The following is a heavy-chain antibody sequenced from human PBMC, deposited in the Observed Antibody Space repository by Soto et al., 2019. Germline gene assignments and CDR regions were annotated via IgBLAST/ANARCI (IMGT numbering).Heavy chain of an antibody. CDR1: GGTFSSYA. D-gene: IGHD3-22*01. Sequence: SVKVSGKASGGTFSSYAISWVRQAPGQGLEWMGGIIPIFGTANYAQKFQGRVTITADESTRTAYMELSSLRSEDTAVYYCALHYYDSSGYSYWGQGTLVTVSS. V-gene: IGHV1-69*13. CDR3: ALHYYDSSGYSY. CDR2: IIPIFGTA. J-gene: IGHJ4*02.